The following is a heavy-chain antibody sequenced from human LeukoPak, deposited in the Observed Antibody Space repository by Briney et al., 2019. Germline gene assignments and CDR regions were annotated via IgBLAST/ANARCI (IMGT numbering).Heavy chain of an antibody. J-gene: IGHJ2*01. D-gene: IGHD4-17*01. CDR2: IYYSGST. CDR1: GGSIGTTNYY. V-gene: IGHV4-39*07. Sequence: PSETLSLTCTVSGGSIGTTNYYWGWIRQPPGKGLEWIGNIYYSGSTFYNPSLKSRVTISIDTSKNQFSLKLSSVTAADTAVYYCARVNFDYGDYRGPTDWYFDLWGRSTLVTVSS. CDR3: ARVNFDYGDYRGPTDWYFDL.